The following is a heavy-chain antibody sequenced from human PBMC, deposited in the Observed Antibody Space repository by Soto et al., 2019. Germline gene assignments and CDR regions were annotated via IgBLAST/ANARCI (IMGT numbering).Heavy chain of an antibody. CDR2: INHSGST. CDR1: GGSFSGYY. CDR3: ARGFACYYYGMDV. Sequence: SETLSLTCAVYGGSFSGYYWSWIRQPPGKGLEWIGEINHSGSTNYNPSLKSRVTISVDTSKNQFSLKLSSVTAADTAVYYCARGFACYYYGMDVWGQGTTVTVSS. V-gene: IGHV4-34*01. J-gene: IGHJ6*02.